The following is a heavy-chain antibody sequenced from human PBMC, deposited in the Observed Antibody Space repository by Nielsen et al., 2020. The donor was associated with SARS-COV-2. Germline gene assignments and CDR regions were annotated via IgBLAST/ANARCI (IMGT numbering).Heavy chain of an antibody. D-gene: IGHD6-19*01. J-gene: IGHJ4*02. CDR1: GGPISSGGYY. V-gene: IGHV4-31*03. CDR3: ARVGWQWLDFDY. CDR2: IYYSGST. Sequence: SETLSLTCTVSGGPISSGGYYWSWIRQHPGKGLEWIGYIYYSGSTYYNPSLKSRVTISVDTSKNQFSLKLSSVTAADTALYYCARVGWQWLDFDYWGQGTLVTVSS.